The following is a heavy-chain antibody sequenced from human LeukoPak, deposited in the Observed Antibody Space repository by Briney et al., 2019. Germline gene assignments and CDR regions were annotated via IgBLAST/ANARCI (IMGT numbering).Heavy chain of an antibody. CDR3: ALGYCSSTRCPNWFDP. J-gene: IGHJ5*02. CDR1: GFTFSSYA. V-gene: IGHV3-23*01. D-gene: IGHD2-2*03. CDR2: ISGSGGST. Sequence: GGSLRLSCAASGFTFSSYAMSWVRQAPGKGLEWVSAISGSGGSTYYADSVKGRFTISRDNSKNTLYLQMNSLRAEDTAVYYCALGYCSSTRCPNWFDPWGQGTLVTVSS.